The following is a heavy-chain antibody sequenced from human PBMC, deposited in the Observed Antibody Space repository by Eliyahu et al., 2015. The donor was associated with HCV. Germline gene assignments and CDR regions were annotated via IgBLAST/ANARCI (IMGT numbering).Heavy chain of an antibody. Sequence: EVRLVQSGGGLVQPGGSLXLSCAASGFTLSDHYVDWVRQAPGKGLEWVGRSGNKASSYTTEYGASVKGRITISRDDSKNSLYLQMNSLESEDTAMYYCCRGYSGTSRYGFDIWGQGTMVTVSS. J-gene: IGHJ3*02. CDR3: CRGYSGTSRYGFDI. D-gene: IGHD2-2*02. CDR1: GFTLSDHY. CDR2: SGNKASSYTT. V-gene: IGHV3-72*01.